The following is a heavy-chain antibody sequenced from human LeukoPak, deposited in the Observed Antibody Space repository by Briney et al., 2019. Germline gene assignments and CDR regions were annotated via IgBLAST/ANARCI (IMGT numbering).Heavy chain of an antibody. CDR2: IRSKAYGGTT. J-gene: IGHJ6*02. D-gene: IGHD3-10*01. Sequence: GGSLRLSCTASGFTFGDYAMSWVRQAPGKGLEWVGFIRSKAYGGTTEYAASVKDRFTISRDDSKSIAYLQMNSLKTEDTAVYYCTREYYYGSGSMDVWGQGTTVTVSS. CDR3: TREYYYGSGSMDV. V-gene: IGHV3-49*04. CDR1: GFTFGDYA.